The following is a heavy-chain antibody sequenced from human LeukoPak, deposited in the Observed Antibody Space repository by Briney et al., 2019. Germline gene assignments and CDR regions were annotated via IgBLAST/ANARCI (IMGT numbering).Heavy chain of an antibody. J-gene: IGHJ4*02. CDR2: ISGSGGST. Sequence: GGSLRLSCAASGFTFSSYSMSWVRQAPGKGLEWVSAISGSGGSTYYADSVKGRFTISRDNSKNTLYLQMNSLRAEDTAVYYCAKVVYYYASGSYYPDDYWGQGTLVTVSS. CDR1: GFTFSSYS. D-gene: IGHD3-10*01. CDR3: AKVVYYYASGSYYPDDY. V-gene: IGHV3-23*01.